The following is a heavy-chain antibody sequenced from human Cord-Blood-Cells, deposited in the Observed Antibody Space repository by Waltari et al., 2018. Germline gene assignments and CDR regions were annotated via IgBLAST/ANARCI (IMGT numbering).Heavy chain of an antibody. Sequence: VKKPGSSVKVSCKASGGTFSSYAISWVRQAPGQGLEWMGGIIPIFGTANYAQKFQGRVTITADESTSTAYMELSSLRSEDTAVYYCARDPEDYYYDSSGYYDYWGQGTLVTVSS. CDR1: GGTFSSYA. J-gene: IGHJ4*02. D-gene: IGHD3-22*01. CDR3: ARDPEDYYYDSSGYYDY. CDR2: IIPIFGTA. V-gene: IGHV1-69*01.